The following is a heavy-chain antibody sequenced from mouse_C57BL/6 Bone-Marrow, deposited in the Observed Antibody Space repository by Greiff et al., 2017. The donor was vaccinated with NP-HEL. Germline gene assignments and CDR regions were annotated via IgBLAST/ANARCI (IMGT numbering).Heavy chain of an antibody. D-gene: IGHD2-4*01. CDR2: IYPGNSDT. CDR3: TKNYDYFYAMDY. CDR1: GYTFTSYW. J-gene: IGHJ4*01. Sequence: VQLQQSGTVLARPGASVKMSCKTSGYTFTSYWMHWVNQRPGQGLEWIGAIYPGNSDTSYNQKFKGKAKLTAVTSASTAYMELSSLTNEDSAVYYCTKNYDYFYAMDYWGQGTSVTVSS. V-gene: IGHV1-5*01.